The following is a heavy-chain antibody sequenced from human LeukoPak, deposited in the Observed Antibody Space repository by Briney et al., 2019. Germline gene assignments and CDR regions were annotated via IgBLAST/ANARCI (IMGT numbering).Heavy chain of an antibody. J-gene: IGHJ3*02. CDR2: IYSGGST. Sequence: PGGSLRLSCAASGFTVSSNYMSWIRQAPGKGLEWVSVIYSGGSTYYADSVKGRFTISRDTSKNTLYLQMNSLRADDTAVYYCAKSRGYSSSWDDAFDIWGQGTMVIISS. CDR3: AKSRGYSSSWDDAFDI. CDR1: GFTVSSNY. V-gene: IGHV3-53*05. D-gene: IGHD6-13*01.